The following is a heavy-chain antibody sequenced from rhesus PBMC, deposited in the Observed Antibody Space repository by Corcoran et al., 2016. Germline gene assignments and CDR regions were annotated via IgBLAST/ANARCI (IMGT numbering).Heavy chain of an antibody. CDR3: ARDRPRYSGDDY. J-gene: IGHJ4*01. Sequence: QVQLQESGPGLVKPPETLSLTCAVSGYSISRGYYWSWFRQPPGKGLGWIGYITFSGSTSYNPSLKSRVTISRDTSKTQFSLKLSSVTAADTAVYYCARDRPRYSGDDYWGQGVLVTVSS. CDR1: GYSISRGYY. V-gene: IGHV4-122*02. D-gene: IGHD5-24*01. CDR2: ITFSGST.